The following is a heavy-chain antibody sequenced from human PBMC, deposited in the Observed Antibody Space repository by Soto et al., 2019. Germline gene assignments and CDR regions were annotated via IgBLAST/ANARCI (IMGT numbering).Heavy chain of an antibody. V-gene: IGHV1-2*04. CDR2: INPDSGVT. CDR3: ARDPGSGWYSDFDY. CDR1: GYSFTAYY. D-gene: IGHD6-19*01. J-gene: IGHJ4*02. Sequence: QVQVVQSGAEVKKPGASVKVSCKTSGYSFTAYYIHWVRQAPGHGLEWMGWINPDSGVTNYAQKFQGWVTLTGDPSTSTAYMELSRLKSDDTAVYYCARDPGSGWYSDFDYWGQGTLVTVSS.